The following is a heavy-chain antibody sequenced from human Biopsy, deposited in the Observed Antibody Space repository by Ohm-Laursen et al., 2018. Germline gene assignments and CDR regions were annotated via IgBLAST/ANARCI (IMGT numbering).Heavy chain of an antibody. CDR1: GFTFTSYA. CDR2: ISYDGSGE. Sequence: SLRLSCAASGFTFTSYAMHWVRQAPGKGLEWVAVISYDGSGEYYVDSLQGRFIISRDNPKNTLYLQMNSLRGEDTAVYYCAKCMTGGSNYYFHHCGQGTLVTVSS. J-gene: IGHJ4*02. D-gene: IGHD2-8*01. CDR3: AKCMTGGSNYYFHH. V-gene: IGHV3-30*18.